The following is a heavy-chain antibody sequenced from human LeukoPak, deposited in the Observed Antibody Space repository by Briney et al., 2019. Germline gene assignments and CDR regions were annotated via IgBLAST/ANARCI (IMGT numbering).Heavy chain of an antibody. CDR3: ARGRSPAWYYDFWSGLN. CDR1: GYTFTSYG. Sequence: GASVKVSCKASGYTFTSYGISWVRQAPGQGLEWMGWISAYNGNTNYAQKLQGRVTMTRNTSISTAYMELSSLRSEDTAVYYCARGRSPAWYYDFWSGLNWGQGTLVTVSS. J-gene: IGHJ4*02. V-gene: IGHV1-18*01. D-gene: IGHD3-3*01. CDR2: ISAYNGNT.